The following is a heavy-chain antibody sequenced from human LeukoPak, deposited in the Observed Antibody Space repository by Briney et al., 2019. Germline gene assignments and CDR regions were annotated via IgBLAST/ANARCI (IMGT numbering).Heavy chain of an antibody. D-gene: IGHD3-9*01. Sequence: SSETLSLTCTVSGYSISSGYYWGWIRQPPGKGLEWIGSIYHSGSTYYNPSLKSRVTISVDTSKNQFSLKLSSVTAADTAVYYCARGPYYDILTGWGYYYYYYMDVWGKGTTVTISS. V-gene: IGHV4-38-2*02. J-gene: IGHJ6*03. CDR3: ARGPYYDILTGWGYYYYYYMDV. CDR2: IYHSGST. CDR1: GYSISSGYY.